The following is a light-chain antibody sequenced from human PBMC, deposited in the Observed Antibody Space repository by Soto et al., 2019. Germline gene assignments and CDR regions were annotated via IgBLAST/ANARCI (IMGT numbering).Light chain of an antibody. CDR3: SSYAGSRNV. CDR2: EVN. J-gene: IGLJ1*01. V-gene: IGLV2-8*01. CDR1: SSDVGGYKY. Sequence: QAALTQPPSASGSPGQSVAISCTGTSSDVGGYKYVSWYQQHPGKAPKLMIYEVNKRPSGVPDRFSGSKSGNTASLTVSGLQAEDEADYYCSSYAGSRNVFGTGTKXXVL.